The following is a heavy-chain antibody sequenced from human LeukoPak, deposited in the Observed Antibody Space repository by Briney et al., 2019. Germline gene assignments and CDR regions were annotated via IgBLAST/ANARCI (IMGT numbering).Heavy chain of an antibody. V-gene: IGHV3-33*01. CDR2: IWYDGSNK. J-gene: IGHJ4*02. Sequence: PGRSLRLSCAASGFTFSSYGMHWVRQAPGKGLEWVAVIWYDGSNKYYADSVKGRFTISRDNSKNTLYPQMNSLRAEDTAVYYCARDWSSGWYAGRELVDYWGQGTLVTVSS. D-gene: IGHD6-19*01. CDR1: GFTFSSYG. CDR3: ARDWSSGWYAGRELVDY.